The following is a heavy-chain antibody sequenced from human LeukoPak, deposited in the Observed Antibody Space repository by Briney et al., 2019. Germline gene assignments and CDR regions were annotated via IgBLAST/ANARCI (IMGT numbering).Heavy chain of an antibody. V-gene: IGHV3-30-3*01. J-gene: IGHJ4*02. CDR2: ISKDGGDK. Sequence: GGSLRLSCAASGFTFSDYAMHWVRQAPGKGLEWVAVISKDGGDKYYPGSVRGRFTISRDNSKNTIYLQMDSLRAEDTAIYYCARDYWWNYDYWGQGTLDTVSS. CDR1: GFTFSDYA. CDR3: ARDYWWNYDY. D-gene: IGHD1-7*01.